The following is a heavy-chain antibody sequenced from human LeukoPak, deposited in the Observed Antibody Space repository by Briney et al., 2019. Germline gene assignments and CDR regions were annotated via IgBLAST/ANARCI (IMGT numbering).Heavy chain of an antibody. Sequence: GGPLRLSCAASGFSFSNHGMHWVRQAPGKRLEWVAVIWDDGNNKRYANSVNGRFTISRDNSENTLFLQMNGLTAEDTAMYYCARDSYQDYYGRFDPWGQGTLVIVSS. J-gene: IGHJ5*02. CDR3: ARDSYQDYYGRFDP. CDR2: IWDDGNNK. D-gene: IGHD3-10*01. CDR1: GFSFSNHG. V-gene: IGHV3-33*01.